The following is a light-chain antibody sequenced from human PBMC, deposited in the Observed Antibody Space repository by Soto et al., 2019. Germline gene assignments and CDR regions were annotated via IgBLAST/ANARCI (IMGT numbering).Light chain of an antibody. CDR3: SSFAGYKTL. V-gene: IGLV2-8*01. CDR1: SSDIGGYNY. CDR2: DVN. J-gene: IGLJ2*01. Sequence: QSALTQPPSASGSPGQSVTISCIGASSDIGGYNYVSWYQHHPGRAPRLVIYDVNKRPSGVPDRFSGSKSGNTASLTVSGLQADDEADYYCSSFAGYKTLFGGGTQLTVL.